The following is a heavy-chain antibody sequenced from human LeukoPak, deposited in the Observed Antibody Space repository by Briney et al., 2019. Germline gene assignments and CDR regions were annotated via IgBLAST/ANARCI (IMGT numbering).Heavy chain of an antibody. J-gene: IGHJ4*02. V-gene: IGHV3-23*01. CDR2: LRGNGDA. Sequence: GGSLTLSCVASGFTFSSYAMSWVRETPARGLEWVSSLRGNGDAFYADSVRGRFTLSRDESRNTVYLQLNKLRVEDTAIYYCAKASWVSTADAVLWGQGTVVTVSS. D-gene: IGHD3-16*01. CDR3: AKASWVSTADAVL. CDR1: GFTFSSYA.